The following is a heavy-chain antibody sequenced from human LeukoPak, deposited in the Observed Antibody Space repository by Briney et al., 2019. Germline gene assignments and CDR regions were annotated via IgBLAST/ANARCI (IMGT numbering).Heavy chain of an antibody. CDR2: MTEGGAT. D-gene: IGHD3-22*01. J-gene: IGHJ4*02. CDR3: AKLLLD. V-gene: IGHV3-23*01. CDR1: GFTLSSSA. Sequence: PGGSLRLSCAASGFTLSSSAMSWVRQAPGKGLEWVSVMTEGGATYYADSVRGRFIISRDNSKNMVYLQMNSLRVDDTAVYCCAKLLLDWGQGTLVTVSS.